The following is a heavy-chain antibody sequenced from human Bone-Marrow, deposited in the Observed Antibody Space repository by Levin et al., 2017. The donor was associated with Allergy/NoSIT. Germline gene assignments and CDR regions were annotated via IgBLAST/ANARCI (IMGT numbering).Heavy chain of an antibody. CDR3: ARDRGYCSGGSCYWMGFDY. CDR1: GFTFSNYA. CDR2: ISYNGRNK. D-gene: IGHD2-15*01. J-gene: IGHJ4*02. V-gene: IGHV3-30-3*01. Sequence: GGSLRLSCAASGFTFSNYAMHWVRQAPGKGLEWVAVISYNGRNKYDADSVKGRFSISRDNSKNTLYLQMNSLRAEDTAIYYCARDRGYCSGGSCYWMGFDYWGQGTLVTVSS.